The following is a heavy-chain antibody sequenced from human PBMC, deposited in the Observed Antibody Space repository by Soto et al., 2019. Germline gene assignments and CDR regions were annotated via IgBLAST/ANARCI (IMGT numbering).Heavy chain of an antibody. V-gene: IGHV3-23*01. Sequence: GGSRRRSWAASGFTFGATDMSWVRQAPGEGLEWVSTIDGSGGITYYADSVKGRFTISRDNSRNTVYLQMNSLRGDDTALYYCVKNSGWFNTWGQGALVTFYS. D-gene: IGHD3-10*01. CDR2: IDGSGGIT. CDR1: GFTFGATD. J-gene: IGHJ5*02. CDR3: VKNSGWFNT.